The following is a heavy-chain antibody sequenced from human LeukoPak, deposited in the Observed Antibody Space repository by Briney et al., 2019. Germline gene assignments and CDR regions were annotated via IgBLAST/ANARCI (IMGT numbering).Heavy chain of an antibody. Sequence: TSETLSPTCAVYGGSFSGYYWSWIRQPPGKGLEWIGEINHSGSTNYNPSLKSRVTISVDTSKNQFSLKLSSVTAADTAVYYCARGPTRLYGDPYWGQGTLVTVSS. CDR1: GGSFSGYY. V-gene: IGHV4-34*01. CDR2: INHSGST. J-gene: IGHJ4*02. CDR3: ARGPTRLYGDPY. D-gene: IGHD4-17*01.